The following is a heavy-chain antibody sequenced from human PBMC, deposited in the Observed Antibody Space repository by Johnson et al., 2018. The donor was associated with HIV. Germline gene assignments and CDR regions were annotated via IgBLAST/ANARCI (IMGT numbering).Heavy chain of an antibody. CDR3: ASTNMAAPTGSYAFDI. CDR2: IYSGGST. Sequence: VQLVESGGGLVQPGGSLRLSCAASGFTVSSNYMSWVRQAPGKGLEWVSVIYSGGSTYYADSVKGRFTISRDNSKNTLYLQSNSLRAEDTAGYYCASTNMAAPTGSYAFDIWGQGTMFPVSS. D-gene: IGHD3-10*01. J-gene: IGHJ3*02. CDR1: GFTVSSNY. V-gene: IGHV3-66*02.